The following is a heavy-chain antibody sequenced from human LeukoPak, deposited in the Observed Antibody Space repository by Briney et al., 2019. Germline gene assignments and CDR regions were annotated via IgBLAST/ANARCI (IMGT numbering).Heavy chain of an antibody. Sequence: GASVKVSCKASGGTFSSYAISWVRQAPGQGLEWMGGIVPIFGTANYAQKFQGRVTITADESTSTAYMELSSLRSEDTAVSYCARDLNGGNSAGRWFDPWGQGTLVTVSS. J-gene: IGHJ5*02. CDR1: GGTFSSYA. CDR2: IVPIFGTA. D-gene: IGHD4-23*01. V-gene: IGHV1-69*13. CDR3: ARDLNGGNSAGRWFDP.